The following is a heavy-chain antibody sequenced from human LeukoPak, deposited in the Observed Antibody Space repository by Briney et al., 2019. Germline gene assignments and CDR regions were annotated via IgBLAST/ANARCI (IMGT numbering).Heavy chain of an antibody. D-gene: IGHD6-13*01. CDR1: GFTFGDYV. CDR2: IRSKPYGGTT. V-gene: IGHV3-49*04. J-gene: IGHJ4*02. Sequence: GGSLRLSCTASGFTFGDYVMSWVRQAPGKGLEWVGFIRSKPYGGTTEYAASVKGRFIISRDDSKTIAYLQMNSLKSEDTAVYYCTTGSATGAGSGYWGQGTLVTVSS. CDR3: TTGSATGAGSGY.